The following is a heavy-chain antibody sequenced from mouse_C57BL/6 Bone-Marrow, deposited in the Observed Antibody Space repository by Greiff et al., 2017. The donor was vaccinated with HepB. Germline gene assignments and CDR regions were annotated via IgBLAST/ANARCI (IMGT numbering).Heavy chain of an antibody. Sequence: VQLQQSGAELVRPGTSVKVSCKASGYAFTNYLIEWVKQRPGQGLEWIGVINPGSGGTNYNEKFKGKATLTADKSSSTAYMQLSSLTSEDSAVYFCARFWDPFFDYWGQGTTLTVSS. J-gene: IGHJ2*01. CDR1: GYAFTNYL. D-gene: IGHD4-1*01. V-gene: IGHV1-54*01. CDR2: INPGSGGT. CDR3: ARFWDPFFDY.